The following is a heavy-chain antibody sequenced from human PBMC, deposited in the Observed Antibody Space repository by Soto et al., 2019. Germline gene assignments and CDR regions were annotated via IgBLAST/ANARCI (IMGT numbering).Heavy chain of an antibody. CDR1: GFTFSSNS. CDR2: ISSSSSTI. D-gene: IGHD3-3*01. V-gene: IGHV3-48*02. J-gene: IGHJ5*02. Sequence: EVQVVESGGGLVQPGGSLRLSCAASGFTFSSNSMNWVRQAPGQGLEWISYISSSSSTIYADSVKCRFTISRDNAKTSLYLQMNSLRDEDTAVYYCARVIWSGHLTSDLWGQGTLVTFSS. CDR3: ARVIWSGHLTSDL.